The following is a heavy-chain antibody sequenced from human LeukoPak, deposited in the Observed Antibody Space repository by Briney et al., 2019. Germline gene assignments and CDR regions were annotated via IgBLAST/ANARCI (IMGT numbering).Heavy chain of an antibody. CDR3: ARDEVTTPRD. CDR1: GFTFSSYG. J-gene: IGHJ4*02. CDR2: MWYDGSNK. V-gene: IGHV3-33*01. Sequence: PGRSLRLSCAASGFTFSSYGMHWVRQAPGKGLEWVAVMWYDGSNKYYADSVKGRFTISRDYSKNTLYLQMHSLRAEDTAVYYCARDEVTTPRDWGQGTLVTVSS. D-gene: IGHD4-17*01.